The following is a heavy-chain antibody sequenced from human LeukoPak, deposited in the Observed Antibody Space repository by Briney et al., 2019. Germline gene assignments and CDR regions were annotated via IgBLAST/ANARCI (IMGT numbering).Heavy chain of an antibody. D-gene: IGHD3-16*01. CDR1: GGSISSHF. J-gene: IGHJ4*02. Sequence: SETLSLTCTVSGGSISSHFWSWIRLPPGKGLEWIGYFSDRGGPNYNPSLKSRVTISGDTSKNQVSLKLRSVTAADTAIYYCARDYDYFDYWGQGTQATVSS. CDR2: FSDRGGP. V-gene: IGHV4-59*11. CDR3: ARDYDYFDY.